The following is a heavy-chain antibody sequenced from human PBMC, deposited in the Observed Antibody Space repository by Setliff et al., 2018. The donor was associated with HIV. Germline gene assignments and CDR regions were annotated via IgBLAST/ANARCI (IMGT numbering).Heavy chain of an antibody. CDR2: INHSGRT. Sequence: SETLSLTCAVYGGSFSDNYWSWIRQSPGKGLEWIGEINHSGRTKYSPSLRSRVSISVDTSKNQFSLKLSSVTAADTAVYYCAGFGELLDYYYGMDVWGQGTTVTVSS. J-gene: IGHJ6*02. V-gene: IGHV4-34*01. D-gene: IGHD3-10*01. CDR1: GGSFSDNY. CDR3: AGFGELLDYYYGMDV.